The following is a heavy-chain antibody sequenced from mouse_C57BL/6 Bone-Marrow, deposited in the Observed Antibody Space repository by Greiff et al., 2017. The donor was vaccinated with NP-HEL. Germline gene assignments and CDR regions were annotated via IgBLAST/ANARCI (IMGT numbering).Heavy chain of an antibody. J-gene: IGHJ4*01. D-gene: IGHD1-1*01. CDR2: IWTGGGT. CDR3: ASHYYGSLYYAMDY. Sequence: QVQLKESGPGLVAPSQSLSITCTVSGFSLTSYAISWVRQPPGKGLEWLGVIWTGGGTNYNSALKSRLSISKDNSKSQVFLKMNSLQTDDTARYYCASHYYGSLYYAMDYWGQGTSVTVSS. V-gene: IGHV2-9-1*01. CDR1: GFSLTSYA.